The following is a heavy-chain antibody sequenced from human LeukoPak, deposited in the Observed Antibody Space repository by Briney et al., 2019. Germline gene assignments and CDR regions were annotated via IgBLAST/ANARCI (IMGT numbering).Heavy chain of an antibody. CDR2: INPNSGGT. Sequence: ASVKVSCKASGYTFTSYYMHWVRQAPGQGLEWMGWINPNSGGTNYAQKFQGRVTMTRDTSISTAYMELSRLRSDDTAVYYCARDNGVAVAEVWFDPWGQGTLVTVSS. CDR1: GYTFTSYY. D-gene: IGHD6-19*01. J-gene: IGHJ5*02. CDR3: ARDNGVAVAEVWFDP. V-gene: IGHV1-2*02.